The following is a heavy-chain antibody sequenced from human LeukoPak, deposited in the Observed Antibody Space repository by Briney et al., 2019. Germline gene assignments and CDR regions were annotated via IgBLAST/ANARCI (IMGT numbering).Heavy chain of an antibody. J-gene: IGHJ4*02. V-gene: IGHV3-7*01. CDR3: ARDLSYDFWSGKEGSYFDY. CDR1: GFTFSSYW. D-gene: IGHD3-3*01. CDR2: IKQDGSEK. Sequence: GGSLRLSCAASGFTFSSYWMSWVRQAPGKGLEWVANIKQDGSEKYYVDSVKGRFTISRDNAKNSLYLQMNSLRAEDTAVYYCARDLSYDFWSGKEGSYFDYWGRGTLVTVSS.